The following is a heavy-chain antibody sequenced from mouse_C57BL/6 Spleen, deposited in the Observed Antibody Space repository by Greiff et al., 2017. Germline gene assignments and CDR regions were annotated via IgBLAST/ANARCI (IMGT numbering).Heavy chain of an antibody. CDR1: GYSITSGYY. Sequence: VQLQQSGPGLVKPSQSLSLTCSVTGYSITSGYYWNWIRQFPGNKLEWMGYISYDGSNNYNPSLKNRISITRDTSKNQFFLKLNSVTTEDTATYYCARDRTVDYFDYWGQGTTLTVSS. V-gene: IGHV3-6*01. CDR2: ISYDGSN. D-gene: IGHD1-1*01. CDR3: ARDRTVDYFDY. J-gene: IGHJ2*01.